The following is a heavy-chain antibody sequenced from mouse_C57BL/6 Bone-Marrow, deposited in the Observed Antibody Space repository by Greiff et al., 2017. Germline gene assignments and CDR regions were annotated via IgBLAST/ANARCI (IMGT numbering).Heavy chain of an antibody. CDR1: GFTFSDYG. Sequence: DVMLVESGGGLVKPGGSLKLSCAASGFTFSDYGMHWVRQAPEKGLEWVAYISSGSSTIYYADTVKGRFTISRDNAKNTLFLQMTSLRSEDTAMYYCARLYYGNYFDYWGQGTTLTVSS. V-gene: IGHV5-17*01. D-gene: IGHD2-1*01. CDR2: ISSGSSTI. CDR3: ARLYYGNYFDY. J-gene: IGHJ2*01.